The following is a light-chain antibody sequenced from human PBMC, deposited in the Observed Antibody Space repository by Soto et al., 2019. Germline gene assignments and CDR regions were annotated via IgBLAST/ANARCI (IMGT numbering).Light chain of an antibody. Sequence: QSALTQPASVSGSPGQSITISCTGTNSDVGAYSYVSWYQQYPGKAPKLLIYDVGARPSGISDRFSGSKSGNTASLTISGLQAEDEDDYYCSSYTAFTTYVFGSGTKLTVL. V-gene: IGLV2-14*03. CDR3: SSYTAFTTYV. CDR2: DVG. CDR1: NSDVGAYSY. J-gene: IGLJ1*01.